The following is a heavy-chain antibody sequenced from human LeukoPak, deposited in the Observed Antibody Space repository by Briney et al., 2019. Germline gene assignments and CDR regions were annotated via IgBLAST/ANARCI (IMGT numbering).Heavy chain of an antibody. CDR3: ARGLRWFDP. D-gene: IGHD3-10*01. CDR2: TYSRSEWYN. J-gene: IGHJ5*02. V-gene: IGHV6-1*01. CDR1: GDSVSNNSAA. Sequence: SQTLSLTCAISGDSVSNNSAAWNWIRQSPSRGLEWLGRTYSRSEWYNDYAVAVKSRITIKADTSKNQFSLQLNSVTPEDTAVYYCARGLRWFDPWGQGTLVTVSS.